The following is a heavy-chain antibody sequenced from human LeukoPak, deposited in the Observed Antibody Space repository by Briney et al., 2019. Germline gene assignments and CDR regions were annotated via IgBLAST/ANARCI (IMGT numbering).Heavy chain of an antibody. Sequence: PGGSLRLSCSASGFTFNTYWMSWVRQAPGKGLQWVANVRPDGREQRYVDSVKGRFTISRDNSKNTLYLQMNSLRAEDTAVYYCAKDLGYYDSSGDRWGQGTLVTVSS. CDR1: GFTFNTYW. CDR2: VRPDGREQ. CDR3: AKDLGYYDSSGDR. D-gene: IGHD3-22*01. J-gene: IGHJ5*02. V-gene: IGHV3-7*01.